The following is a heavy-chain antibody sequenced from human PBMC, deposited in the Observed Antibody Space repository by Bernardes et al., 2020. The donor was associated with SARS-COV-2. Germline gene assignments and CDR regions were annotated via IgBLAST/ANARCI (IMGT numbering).Heavy chain of an antibody. Sequence: GGSLRLSCVASGFTFSREGLHWVRQAPGKGLEWVALISHDGSNQYYGDSVKGRFTTSRDNSKNTLYLQMNSLRAEDTAVYYCAKWHNSGEWLPFYYGMDVWGQGTTVIVSS. CDR1: GFTFSREG. V-gene: IGHV3-30*18. D-gene: IGHD3-3*01. CDR2: ISHDGSNQ. CDR3: AKWHNSGEWLPFYYGMDV. J-gene: IGHJ6*02.